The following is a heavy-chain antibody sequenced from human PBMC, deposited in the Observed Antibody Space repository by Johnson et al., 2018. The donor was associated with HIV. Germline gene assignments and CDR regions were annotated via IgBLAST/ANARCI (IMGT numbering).Heavy chain of an antibody. Sequence: VQLVESGGGLVKAGGSLRLSCAASGFSFSNAWMSWVRQAPGKGLEWVGRIKSKTDGETTDYAAPVKGRFTTSRDDSKNKLYLQMNSLKTEDTAMYYCTTDPWWNGYHAFDVWGQGTMVTVSS. CDR2: IKSKTDGETT. CDR3: TTDPWWNGYHAFDV. D-gene: IGHD1-1*01. J-gene: IGHJ3*01. V-gene: IGHV3-15*01. CDR1: GFSFSNAW.